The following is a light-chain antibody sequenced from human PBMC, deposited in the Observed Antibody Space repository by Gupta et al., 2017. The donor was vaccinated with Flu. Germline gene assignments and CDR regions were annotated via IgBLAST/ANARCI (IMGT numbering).Light chain of an antibody. CDR1: NSDVGGDTY. CDR2: DVT. V-gene: IGLV2-11*01. Sequence: QSALTQPRSVSGSTGQSVTISCTGTNSDVGGDTYVSWYQHLPGKSPKVLIYDVTNRPSGVPDRFSGSKSGNTASLTISELPAEDEADYYCCSYGGSYDVLFGGGTKLTVL. J-gene: IGLJ2*01. CDR3: CSYGGSYDVL.